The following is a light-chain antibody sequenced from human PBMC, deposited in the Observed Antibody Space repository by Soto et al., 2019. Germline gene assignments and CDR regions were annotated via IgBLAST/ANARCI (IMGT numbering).Light chain of an antibody. CDR2: DVS. Sequence: KPASVFGSPEQSLTFSRTGTSSDVGGYNYVSWYQQHPGKAPKLIFYDVSNRPSGVSNRFSGSKSGNTASLTISGLQAEDEADYYCSSYTSSRTYIFGTGTKVTVL. CDR1: SSDVGGYNY. J-gene: IGLJ1*01. CDR3: SSYTSSRTYI. V-gene: IGLV2-14*03.